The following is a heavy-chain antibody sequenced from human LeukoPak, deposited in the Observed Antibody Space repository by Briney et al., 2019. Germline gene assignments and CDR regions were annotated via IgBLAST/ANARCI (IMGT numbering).Heavy chain of an antibody. CDR1: GVSVSSNTAA. D-gene: IGHD1-26*01. Sequence: SQTLSLTCAISGVSVSSNTAAWNWIRQSPSRGLEWLGRTYYRSKWYNDYAVSVKSRITINPDTSKNQFSLQLNSVTPEGTAVYYCARVLDVGPTYFDYWGQGTLVTVSS. J-gene: IGHJ4*02. CDR2: TYYRSKWYN. V-gene: IGHV6-1*01. CDR3: ARVLDVGPTYFDY.